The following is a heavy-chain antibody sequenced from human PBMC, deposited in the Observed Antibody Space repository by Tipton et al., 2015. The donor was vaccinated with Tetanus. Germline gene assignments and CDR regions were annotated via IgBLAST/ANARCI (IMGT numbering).Heavy chain of an antibody. Sequence: QSGAEVKKPGSSVKVSCKASGGTFSSYAISWVRQAPGQGLEWMGGIIPIFGTANYAQKFQGRVTITADESTSTAYMELSSLRSEDTAVYYCAWGYYYGSGSYYTYYYGMDVWGQGTTVTVSS. V-gene: IGHV1-69*01. CDR2: IIPIFGTA. CDR1: GGTFSSYA. J-gene: IGHJ6*02. D-gene: IGHD3-10*01. CDR3: AWGYYYGSGSYYTYYYGMDV.